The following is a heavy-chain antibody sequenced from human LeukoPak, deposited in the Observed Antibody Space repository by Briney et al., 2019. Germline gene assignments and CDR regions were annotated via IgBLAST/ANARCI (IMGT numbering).Heavy chain of an antibody. CDR2: IYYSGST. Sequence: SETLSLTCTVSGGSISSYYWSWIRQPPGKGLEWIGYIYYSGSTNYNPSPKSRVTISVDTSKNQFSLKLSSVTAADTAVYYCARDSTLGYIGAFDIWGQGTMVTVSS. CDR1: GGSISSYY. V-gene: IGHV4-59*01. D-gene: IGHD1-26*01. CDR3: ARDSTLGYIGAFDI. J-gene: IGHJ3*02.